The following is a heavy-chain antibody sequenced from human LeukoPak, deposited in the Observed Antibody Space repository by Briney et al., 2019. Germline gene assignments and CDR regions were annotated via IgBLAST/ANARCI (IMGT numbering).Heavy chain of an antibody. CDR2: ISPSGNT. CDR1: GGSFTIYS. V-gene: IGHV4-34*01. D-gene: IGHD4-11*01. J-gene: IGHJ4*02. CDR3: ARRVRSADYRLDY. Sequence: SETLSLTCAVYGGSFTIYSWTWLRQPPGKSLEWVGEISPSGNTQYNPSLKSRVAISLDASKSQFYLKLNSVTAADTAVYYCARRVRSADYRLDYWGQGTLVTVSS.